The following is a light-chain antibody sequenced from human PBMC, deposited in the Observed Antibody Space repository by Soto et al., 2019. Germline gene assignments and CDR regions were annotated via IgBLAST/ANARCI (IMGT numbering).Light chain of an antibody. Sequence: QSVLTQPTSVSGSPGQSITISCTGNHNDIGTYDYVSWYQQHPGRAPRLLIHGVTTRPSGISGRFSASKSGLTASLTISGLQAEDEADYYCSSYTSSSTSYVFGTGTKVTVL. CDR2: GVT. V-gene: IGLV2-14*03. CDR3: SSYTSSSTSYV. CDR1: HNDIGTYDY. J-gene: IGLJ1*01.